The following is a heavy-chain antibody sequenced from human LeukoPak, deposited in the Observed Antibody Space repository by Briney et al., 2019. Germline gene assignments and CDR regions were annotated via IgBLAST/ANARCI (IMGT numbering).Heavy chain of an antibody. CDR3: AKEEKEGLRYFDWANNWFDP. Sequence: GGSLRLSCAASGFTFSSYAMHWVRQAPGKGLEWVAVISYDGSNKYYADSVKGRFTISRDNSKNTLYLQMNSLRAEDTAVYYCAKEEKEGLRYFDWANNWFDPWGQGTLVTVSS. CDR1: GFTFSSYA. J-gene: IGHJ5*02. D-gene: IGHD3-9*01. V-gene: IGHV3-30*04. CDR2: ISYDGSNK.